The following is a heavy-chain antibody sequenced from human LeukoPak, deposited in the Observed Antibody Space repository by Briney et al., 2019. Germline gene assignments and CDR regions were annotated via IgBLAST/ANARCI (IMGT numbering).Heavy chain of an antibody. Sequence: PSETLSLTCTVSGGSISSGGYYWSWIRQPPGKGLEWIGYIYHSGSTYYNPSLKSRVTISVDRSKNQFSLKLSSVTAADTAVYYCARRKAAANSWDYWGQGTLVTVSS. CDR2: IYHSGST. D-gene: IGHD6-13*01. V-gene: IGHV4-30-2*01. J-gene: IGHJ4*02. CDR1: GGSISSGGYY. CDR3: ARRKAAANSWDY.